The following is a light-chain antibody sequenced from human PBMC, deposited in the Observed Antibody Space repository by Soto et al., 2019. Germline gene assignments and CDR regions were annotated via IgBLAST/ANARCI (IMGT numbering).Light chain of an antibody. CDR3: QQYHTYPPLT. J-gene: IGKJ4*01. Sequence: AIRMTQSPSSFSASTGDRVTITCRASQDISSYLAWYQQKPGKAPKVLIYAASTLQSGVPSRFSGSGSGTDFTLIIIGLQSEDFATYYCQQYHTYPPLTFGGGTKVEIK. CDR2: AAS. CDR1: QDISSY. V-gene: IGKV1-8*01.